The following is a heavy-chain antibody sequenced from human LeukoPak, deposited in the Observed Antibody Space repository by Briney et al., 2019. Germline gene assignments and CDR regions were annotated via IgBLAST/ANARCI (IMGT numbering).Heavy chain of an antibody. V-gene: IGHV4-61*08. J-gene: IGHJ6*02. CDR3: ARHQHAGREHYYGIDV. D-gene: IGHD1-26*01. CDR1: GGSISSGGYY. Sequence: SQTLSLTCTVSGGSISSGGYYWSWIRQPPGKGLEWIGYIFHTGSTNYNPSLKSRLTISVDTSRNQYSLRLSSVTAADTAVYYCARHQHAGREHYYGIDVWGQGTTVSVSS. CDR2: IFHTGST.